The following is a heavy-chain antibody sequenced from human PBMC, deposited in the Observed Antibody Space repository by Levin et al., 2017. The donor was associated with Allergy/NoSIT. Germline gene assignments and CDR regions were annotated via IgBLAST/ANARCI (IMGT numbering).Heavy chain of an antibody. Sequence: PSETLSLTCTVSGGSISSYYWSWIRQPPGKGLEWIGYIYYSGSTNYNPSLKSRVTISVDTSKNQFSLKLSSVTAADTAVYYCARHIDTAMTRDAFDIWGQGTMVTVSS. CDR2: IYYSGST. D-gene: IGHD5-18*01. J-gene: IGHJ3*02. CDR3: ARHIDTAMTRDAFDI. V-gene: IGHV4-59*08. CDR1: GGSISSYY.